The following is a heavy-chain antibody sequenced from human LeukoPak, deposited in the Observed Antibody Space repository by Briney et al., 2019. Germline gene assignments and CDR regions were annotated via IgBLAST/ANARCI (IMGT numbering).Heavy chain of an antibody. D-gene: IGHD6-19*01. V-gene: IGHV3-30-3*01. CDR1: GFTFSSSA. J-gene: IGHJ4*02. CDR3: ARDRDSSGWYEGFDY. CDR2: ISYDGSNK. Sequence: PGGSLRLSCAASGFTFSSSAMHWVRQAPDKGLEWVAVISYDGSNKYYADSVKGRFTISGDNSKNTLYLQMNSLRADDTAVYYCARDRDSSGWYEGFDYWAREPWSPSPQ.